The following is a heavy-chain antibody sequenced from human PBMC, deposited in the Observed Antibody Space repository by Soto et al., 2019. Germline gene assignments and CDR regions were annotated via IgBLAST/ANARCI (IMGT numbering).Heavy chain of an antibody. J-gene: IGHJ4*02. Sequence: TLSLTCAVSGGSISRGGYSWSCIRQPPGTGLEWIGEINHSGSTNYNPSLKSRVTISVDTSKNQFSLKLTSVTAADTAVYYCARDKITGLFDYWGQGTLVTVPQ. CDR3: ARDKITGLFDY. CDR2: INHSGST. D-gene: IGHD2-8*02. V-gene: IGHV4-30-2*01. CDR1: GGSISRGGYS.